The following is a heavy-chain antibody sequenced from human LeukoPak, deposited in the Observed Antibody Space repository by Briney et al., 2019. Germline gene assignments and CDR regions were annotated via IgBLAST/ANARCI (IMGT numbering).Heavy chain of an antibody. V-gene: IGHV4-61*02. CDR2: VYASGTT. D-gene: IGHD2-15*01. CDR3: ARGSPRVGFDY. CDR1: RGSITSGTYY. J-gene: IGHJ4*02. Sequence: SQTLSLTCTVSRGSITSGTYYWTWIRQPAGKGLEWIGRVYASGTTNYNPSLKCRVTMSVDTSKNQFSLKLTSVTATDTAAYYCARGSPRVGFDYWGQGTLVTVSS.